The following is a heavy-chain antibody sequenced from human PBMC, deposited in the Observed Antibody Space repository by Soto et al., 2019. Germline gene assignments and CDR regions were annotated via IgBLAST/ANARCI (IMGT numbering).Heavy chain of an antibody. CDR2: ISAYNGNT. CDR1: GYTFTSYG. V-gene: IGHV1-18*04. CDR3: ARDRSIVGAIGTSYYFDY. Sequence: QVQLVQSGAEVKKPGASVKVSCKASGYTFTSYGISWVRQAPGQGLEWMGWISAYNGNTNYAQKLQGRVTMTTDTSTSTAYMELRSLRSDDTAVYYCARDRSIVGAIGTSYYFDYWGQGTLVTVSS. J-gene: IGHJ4*02. D-gene: IGHD1-26*01.